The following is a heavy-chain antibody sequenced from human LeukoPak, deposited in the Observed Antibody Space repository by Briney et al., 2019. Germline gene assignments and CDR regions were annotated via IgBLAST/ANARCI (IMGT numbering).Heavy chain of an antibody. CDR1: GYTFTSYG. CDR3: ARDRLDYYDSSGYYYAGTH. Sequence: ASVKVSCKTSGYTFTSYGISWVRQAPGQGLEWMGWISAYNGNTHSAQKLQGRVTMTTDTSTSTAYMELRSLRSDDTAVYYCARDRLDYYDSSGYYYAGTHWGQGTLVTVSS. V-gene: IGHV1-18*01. CDR2: ISAYNGNT. J-gene: IGHJ4*02. D-gene: IGHD3-22*01.